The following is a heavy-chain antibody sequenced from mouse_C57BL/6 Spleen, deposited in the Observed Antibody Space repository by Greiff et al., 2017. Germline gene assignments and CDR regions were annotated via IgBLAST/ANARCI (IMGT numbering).Heavy chain of an antibody. CDR1: GYAFTNYL. CDR2: INPGSGGT. J-gene: IGHJ2*01. V-gene: IGHV1-54*01. D-gene: IGHD4-1*02. Sequence: VQLQQSGAELVRPGTSVKVSCKASGYAFTNYLIEWVKQRPGQGLEWIGVINPGSGGTNYNEKFKGKATLTADKSSSTAYMQLSSLTSEDSAVYFCARCQLGLDYWGQGTTLTVSS. CDR3: ARCQLGLDY.